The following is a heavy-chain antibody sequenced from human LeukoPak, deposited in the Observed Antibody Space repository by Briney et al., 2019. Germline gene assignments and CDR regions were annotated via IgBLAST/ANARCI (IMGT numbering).Heavy chain of an antibody. CDR2: IYPGESDT. D-gene: IGHD6-19*01. CDR1: GYTFTSYS. CDR3: ARARSGDY. J-gene: IGHJ4*02. Sequence: GGSLNISGKGTGYTFTSYSIGGAGQMPGKGLDGTGIIYPGESDTRYSPSVQAQVTISDDKSISTAYLQQSNLNASDTAIYYCARARSGDYWGQGTLVTVSS. V-gene: IGHV5-51*01.